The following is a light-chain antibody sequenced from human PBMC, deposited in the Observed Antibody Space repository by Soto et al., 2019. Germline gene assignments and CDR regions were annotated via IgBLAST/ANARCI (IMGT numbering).Light chain of an antibody. CDR3: QQYNNWLALT. Sequence: EIVMTQSPATLSVSPGERATLSCRASQSVSSNLAWYQQKPDQAPRLLIYGASTRATGIPARFSGSGSGTEFTLTISSLQSEDFAVYYCQQYNNWLALTFGGGTKVDIK. V-gene: IGKV3-15*01. CDR2: GAS. J-gene: IGKJ4*01. CDR1: QSVSSN.